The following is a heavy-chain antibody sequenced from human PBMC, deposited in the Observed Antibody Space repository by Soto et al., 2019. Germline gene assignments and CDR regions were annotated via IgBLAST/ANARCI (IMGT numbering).Heavy chain of an antibody. J-gene: IGHJ6*02. CDR3: AILVVYGGLYYYGMDV. Sequence: PSETLSLTCAVSGGSISSSNWWSWVRQPPGKGLEWIGEIYHSGSTNYNPSLKSRVTISVDKYKNQFSLKLSSVTAADTAVYYCAILVVYGGLYYYGMDVWGQGTTVTVSS. D-gene: IGHD2-8*01. V-gene: IGHV4-4*02. CDR2: IYHSGST. CDR1: GGSISSSNW.